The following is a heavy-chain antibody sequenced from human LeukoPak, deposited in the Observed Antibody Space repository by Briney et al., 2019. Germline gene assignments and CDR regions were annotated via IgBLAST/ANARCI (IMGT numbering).Heavy chain of an antibody. CDR3: ARGEWELYDY. V-gene: IGHV4-59*01. CDR1: GGSISSYY. Sequence: SETLSLTCTVSGGSISSYYWSWIRQPPGKGLEWIGYIYYSGSTNYNPSLKSRVTISVDTSKNQFSLKLSSVTAADTAVYYCARGEWELYDYWGQGTLVIVSS. CDR2: IYYSGST. D-gene: IGHD1-26*01. J-gene: IGHJ4*02.